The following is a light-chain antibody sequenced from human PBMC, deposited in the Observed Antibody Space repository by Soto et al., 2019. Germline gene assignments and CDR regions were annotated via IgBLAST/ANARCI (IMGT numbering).Light chain of an antibody. Sequence: DIQMTQSPSPLSASVGDRVTITCRASQTISTYLNWYQQKPGKAPKLLIYAASSLQSGVPSRFSGSGSGTDFTLTISSLQPEDFAIYYCQQSHGIPYTFGQGTKLEIK. V-gene: IGKV1-39*01. CDR3: QQSHGIPYT. CDR2: AAS. CDR1: QTISTY. J-gene: IGKJ2*01.